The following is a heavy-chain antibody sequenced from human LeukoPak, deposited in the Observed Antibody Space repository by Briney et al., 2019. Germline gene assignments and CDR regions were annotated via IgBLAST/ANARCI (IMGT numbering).Heavy chain of an antibody. V-gene: IGHV3-30*03. CDR3: ARGGYYYGSD. J-gene: IGHJ4*02. Sequence: QSGGSLRLSCAASGFTFSSYGMHWVRQAPGKGLEWVAVISYDGSNKYYADSVKGRFTISRDNSKNTLYLQMNSLRAEDTAVYYCARGGYYYGSDWGQGTLVTVSS. CDR2: ISYDGSNK. D-gene: IGHD3-10*01. CDR1: GFTFSSYG.